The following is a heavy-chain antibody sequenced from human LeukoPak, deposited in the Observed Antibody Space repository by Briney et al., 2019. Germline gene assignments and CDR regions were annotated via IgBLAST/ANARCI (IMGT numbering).Heavy chain of an antibody. J-gene: IGHJ5*02. Sequence: PGGSLRLSCAASGFTFSDYGMQWVRQAPGQGLEWVALISTDGSHKDYGDSVKGRFTLSRDNSKNTLYLQMNSLRVEDTAVYYCAKDGTSSWFGEATWGQGTLVTVSS. V-gene: IGHV3-30*18. CDR2: ISTDGSHK. CDR3: AKDGTSSWFGEAT. D-gene: IGHD6-13*01. CDR1: GFTFSDYG.